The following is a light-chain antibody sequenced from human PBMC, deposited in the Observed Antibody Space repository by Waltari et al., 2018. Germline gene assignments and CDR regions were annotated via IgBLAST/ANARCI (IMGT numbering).Light chain of an antibody. CDR3: QQYNTWPPPWT. V-gene: IGKV3-15*01. Sequence: VVMTQSPATLSVSPEETATLSCRASQSVSSNLAWYQQKSGQAPRLLMYGASTRATGIPARFSGIGSGTEFTLTISSLQSEDFAVYYCQQYNTWPPPWTFGQGTKVEIK. J-gene: IGKJ1*01. CDR1: QSVSSN. CDR2: GAS.